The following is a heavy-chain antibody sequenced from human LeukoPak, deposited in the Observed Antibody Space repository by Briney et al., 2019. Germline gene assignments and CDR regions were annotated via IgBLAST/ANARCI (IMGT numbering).Heavy chain of an antibody. CDR2: ISWDGGST. D-gene: IGHD3-22*01. CDR1: GFTFDDYA. Sequence: GGSLRLSCAASGFTFDDYAMHWVRQAPGKGLEWVSLISWDGGSTYYADSVKGRFTISRDNSKNSLYLQMNSLRAEDTALYYCAKGYDSSGYYLGYWGQGTLVTVSS. V-gene: IGHV3-43D*03. CDR3: AKGYDSSGYYLGY. J-gene: IGHJ4*02.